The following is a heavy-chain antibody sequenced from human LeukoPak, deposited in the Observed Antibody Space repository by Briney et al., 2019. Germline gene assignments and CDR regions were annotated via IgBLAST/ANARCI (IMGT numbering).Heavy chain of an antibody. CDR1: GFTFRSAS. CDR3: AHRDTAMVRVDY. CDR2: IKSKTDGGTT. V-gene: IGHV3-15*01. J-gene: IGHJ4*02. Sequence: GGSLRLSCAASGFTFRSASMSWVRQAPGKGLEWVGRIKSKTDGGTTDYAAPVKGRFTISRDDSKNTLYLQMSGLTTEDTAVYFCAHRDTAMVRVDYWGQGTLVTVSS. D-gene: IGHD5-18*01.